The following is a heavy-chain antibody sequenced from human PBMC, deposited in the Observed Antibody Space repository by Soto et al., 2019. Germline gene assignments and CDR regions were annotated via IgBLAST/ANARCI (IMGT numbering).Heavy chain of an antibody. CDR3: ARHHGPTTSENWFDP. D-gene: IGHD5-12*01. CDR1: GYTFFTYD. J-gene: IGHJ5*02. V-gene: IGHV1-18*01. Sequence: QVHLVQAGVEVKTPGASVKVSCQASGYTFFTYDISWVRQAPGQGLEWMGWISTYSGDTKYAQKFQGRVTMTTDTSTTTASLELRRLRSDDTAVYYCARHHGPTTSENWFDPWGQGTRVTVSS. CDR2: ISTYSGDT.